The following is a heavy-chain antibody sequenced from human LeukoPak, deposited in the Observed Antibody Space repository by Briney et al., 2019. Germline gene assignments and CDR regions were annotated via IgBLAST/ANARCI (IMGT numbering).Heavy chain of an antibody. CDR2: IYNTGST. CDR1: GDSISSGSYY. D-gene: IGHD3-10*01. J-gene: IGHJ5*02. Sequence: SETLSLTCTVSGDSISSGSYYWSWIRQPAGKGLEWIGRIYNTGSTNYNPSLKSRVTISLDTSKNQFSLRLTSVTAADTAVYFCARGGTYYYGSGTSWFDPWGQGTLVTVSS. V-gene: IGHV4-61*02. CDR3: ARGGTYYYGSGTSWFDP.